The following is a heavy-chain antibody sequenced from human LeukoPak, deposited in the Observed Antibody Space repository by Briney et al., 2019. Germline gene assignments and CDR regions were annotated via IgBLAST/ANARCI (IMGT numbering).Heavy chain of an antibody. D-gene: IGHD3-10*01. Sequence: SETLSLTCTVSGGSISSYYWSWIRQPPGKGLEWIGYIYYSGTTNYNPSLKRRVTISVDTSKNQFSLKLSSVTAADTAVYYCARDSTMVRGDENWFDPWGQGTLVTVSS. CDR2: IYYSGTT. V-gene: IGHV4-59*12. CDR3: ARDSTMVRGDENWFDP. CDR1: GGSISSYY. J-gene: IGHJ5*02.